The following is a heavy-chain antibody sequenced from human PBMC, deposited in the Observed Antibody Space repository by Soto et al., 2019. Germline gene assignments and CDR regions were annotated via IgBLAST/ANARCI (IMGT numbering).Heavy chain of an antibody. CDR2: ISSSSSYT. Sequence: QVQLVESGGGLVKPGGSLRLSCAASGFTFSDYYMSWIRQSPGKGLEWVSYISSSSSYTNYADSVKGRITISRDNAQNSLYLQMNSLRAEDTAVYHCAGESLDSGWDTPFAYWGQGTLVTVSS. V-gene: IGHV3-11*06. CDR1: GFTFSDYY. J-gene: IGHJ4*02. CDR3: AGESLDSGWDTPFAY. D-gene: IGHD6-19*01.